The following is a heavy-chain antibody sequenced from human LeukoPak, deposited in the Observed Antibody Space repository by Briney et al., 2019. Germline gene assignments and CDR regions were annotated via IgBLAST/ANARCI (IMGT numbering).Heavy chain of an antibody. D-gene: IGHD2/OR15-2a*01. J-gene: IGHJ3*02. CDR1: GDNVSSNIPA. CDR3: VRGNINDAFDI. CDR2: TYFRSKWHN. V-gene: IGHV6-1*01. Sequence: SQTLSLTCAISGDNVSSNIPAWNWIRQSPSRGLEWLGRTYFRSKWHNHYAGFVKSRITINRDTSKNQFCLHLTSVTPEDTAVYYCVRGNINDAFDIWGQGTVVIVSS.